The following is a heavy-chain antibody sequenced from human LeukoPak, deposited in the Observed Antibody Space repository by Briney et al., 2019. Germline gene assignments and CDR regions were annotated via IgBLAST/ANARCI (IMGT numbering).Heavy chain of an antibody. D-gene: IGHD6-19*01. V-gene: IGHV3-23*01. CDR1: GFTFGSYA. Sequence: GGSLRLSCAASGFTFGSYAMYWVRQAPGKGQEWVSGIFGSGGSPHYADSVKGRFTISRDNSKNTVYLQMNSLRVEDTAVYYCAKTTTGYSSGRYPGWPADYWGQGTLVTVSS. CDR2: IFGSGGSP. J-gene: IGHJ4*02. CDR3: AKTTTGYSSGRYPGWPADY.